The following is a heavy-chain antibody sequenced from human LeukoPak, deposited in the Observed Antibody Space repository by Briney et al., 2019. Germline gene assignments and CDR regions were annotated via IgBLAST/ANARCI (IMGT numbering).Heavy chain of an antibody. V-gene: IGHV4-61*01. D-gene: IGHD3-10*01. CDR2: MFYAERT. Sequence: PSETLSLTCTVSGVSVSDGNYYWSWVRQPPGKGLEWIGYMFYAERTTYNPSLNRRVTISVDRSKNQVSLNLTSVTAADTAVYYCASTSNTWLGLPYFDSWGQGTLVVVSS. J-gene: IGHJ4*02. CDR3: ASTSNTWLGLPYFDS. CDR1: GVSVSDGNYY.